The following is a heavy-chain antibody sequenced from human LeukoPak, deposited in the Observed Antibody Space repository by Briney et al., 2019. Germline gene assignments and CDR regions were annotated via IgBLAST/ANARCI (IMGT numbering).Heavy chain of an antibody. V-gene: IGHV1-24*01. D-gene: IGHD4-17*01. CDR3: ATGRLRLDAFDI. J-gene: IGHJ3*02. CDR1: GYTLTELS. Sequence: ASVKVSCKVSGYTLTELSMHWVRQAPGKGLEWMGGFDPEDGETIYAQKFQGRVTMTEDTSTDTAYMELSSLRSEDTAVYYCATGRLRLDAFDIWGQGTMVTVSS. CDR2: FDPEDGET.